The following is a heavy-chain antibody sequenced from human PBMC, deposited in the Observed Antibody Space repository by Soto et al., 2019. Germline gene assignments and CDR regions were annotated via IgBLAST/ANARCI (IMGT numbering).Heavy chain of an antibody. CDR2: ISSSSSYI. J-gene: IGHJ6*02. V-gene: IGHV3-21*01. D-gene: IGHD1-26*01. Sequence: EVQLVESGGGLVKPGGSLRLSCAASGFTFSSYSMKWVRQAPGKGLEWVSSISSSSSYIYYADSVKGRFTISRDNAKNSLYLLMNSLRAEDTAVYYCAISGSPQGYYYYGMDVWGQGTTVTVSS. CDR1: GFTFSSYS. CDR3: AISGSPQGYYYYGMDV.